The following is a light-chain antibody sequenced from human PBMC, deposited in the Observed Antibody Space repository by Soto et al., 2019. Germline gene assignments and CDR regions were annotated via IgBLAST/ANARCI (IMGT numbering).Light chain of an antibody. CDR1: QSVSSY. V-gene: IGKV3-11*01. CDR2: DAS. Sequence: EIVLTQSPATLSLSPGERATLSCRASQSVSSYLAWYQQKPGQAPRLLIYDASNRATGIPARFSGSGSGTDFTLTISILEPEDFAVYYCQHRGNWPLTFGGGTKVEIK. CDR3: QHRGNWPLT. J-gene: IGKJ4*01.